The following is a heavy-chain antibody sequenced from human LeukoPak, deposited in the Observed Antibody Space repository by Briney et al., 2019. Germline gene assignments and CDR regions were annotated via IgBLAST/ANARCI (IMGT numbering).Heavy chain of an antibody. Sequence: SETLSLTCAVYGGSFSGYYWSWIRQPPGKGLEWIGEINHSGSTNYNPSLKSRVTISVDTSKNQFSLKLSSVTAADTAVYYCARRIRYYYGSGSYYNSYYYYYMDVWGKGTTVTISS. D-gene: IGHD3-10*01. V-gene: IGHV4-34*01. CDR3: ARRIRYYYGSGSYYNSYYYYYMDV. J-gene: IGHJ6*03. CDR2: INHSGST. CDR1: GGSFSGYY.